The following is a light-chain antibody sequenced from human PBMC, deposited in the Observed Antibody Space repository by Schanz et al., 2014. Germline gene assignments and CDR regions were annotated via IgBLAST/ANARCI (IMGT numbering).Light chain of an antibody. CDR1: QSVSSSY. CDR2: GAS. Sequence: EIVLTQSPGTLSLSPGERATLSCRASQSVSSSYLAWYQQKPGQAPRLLIYGASSRATGIPARFSGSGSGTEFTLTISRLEPEDFAVYYCHQYGISPFTFGPGTKVDIK. J-gene: IGKJ3*01. CDR3: HQYGISPFT. V-gene: IGKV3-20*01.